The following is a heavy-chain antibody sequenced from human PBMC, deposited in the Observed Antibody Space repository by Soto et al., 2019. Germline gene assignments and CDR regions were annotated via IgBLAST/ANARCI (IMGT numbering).Heavy chain of an antibody. CDR1: GYTFTTYD. V-gene: IGHV1-8*01. D-gene: IGHD6-25*01. CDR2: MNPYTGKA. Sequence: QVQLVQSGAEVKKPGASVKVSCKASGYTFTTYDINWVRQAPGQGLEWMGWMNPYTGKAGYAQKFQGRVTMTRDNSISTAYMELSGLGSEDTAVYYCARRKERSGPNYFDSWGQGTLVTVSS. CDR3: ARRKERSGPNYFDS. J-gene: IGHJ4*02.